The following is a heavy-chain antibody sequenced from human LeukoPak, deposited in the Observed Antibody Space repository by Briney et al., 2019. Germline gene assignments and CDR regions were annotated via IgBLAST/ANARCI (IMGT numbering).Heavy chain of an antibody. CDR3: ARDYCSSTSCLFDY. CDR2: INPNSGDT. Sequence: ASVKVSCKASGYTFTAYHMHWVRQAPGQGLEWMGRINPNSGDTNYAQEFQGRVTMTRDTSISTAYMELSRLRSDDTAVYYCARDYCSSTSCLFDYWGQGTLVSVSS. J-gene: IGHJ4*02. V-gene: IGHV1-2*06. D-gene: IGHD2-2*01. CDR1: GYTFTAYH.